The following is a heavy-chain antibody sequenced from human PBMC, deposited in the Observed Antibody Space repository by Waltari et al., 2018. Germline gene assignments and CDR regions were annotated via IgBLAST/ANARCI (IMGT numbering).Heavy chain of an antibody. Sequence: QAQLVQSGPEVKKPGAPVRVSCKASGYTFSSYGIPWVRQAPGQGLEWLGWISTNNGNRNYSQKLQGRVSMTTDTYTTTAYLDLRSLRSDDTAIYYCVRGGPWRLVQGNAFDYWGQGTLLTVSS. CDR3: VRGGPWRLVQGNAFDY. CDR2: ISTNNGNR. CDR1: GYTFSSYG. J-gene: IGHJ3*01. D-gene: IGHD6-6*01. V-gene: IGHV1-18*01.